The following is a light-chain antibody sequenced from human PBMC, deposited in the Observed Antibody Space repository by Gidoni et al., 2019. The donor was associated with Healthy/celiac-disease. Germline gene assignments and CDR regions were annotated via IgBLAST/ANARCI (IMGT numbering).Light chain of an antibody. Sequence: AMRLTQSPSSLSASTGDRVTITCRASQGISSYLAWYQQKPGKAPKLLIYAASTLQSGVPSRFSGSGSGTDFTLTISCLQSEDFATYYCQQYYSYPITFXGXTKVEIK. CDR1: QGISSY. V-gene: IGKV1-8*01. J-gene: IGKJ4*01. CDR3: QQYYSYPIT. CDR2: AAS.